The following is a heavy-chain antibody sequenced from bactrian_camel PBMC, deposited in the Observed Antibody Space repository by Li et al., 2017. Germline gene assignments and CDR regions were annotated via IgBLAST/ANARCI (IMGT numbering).Heavy chain of an antibody. V-gene: IGHV3S25*01. D-gene: IGHD5*01. CDR3: AADAQYGLGTRSDFGY. Sequence: QLVESGGGLVQPGGSLRLSCAASGFTFSNYWMCWVRQAPGKGLEWVSSISSGGITTYYADSVKGQFTISRDNAKNTVYLQMNSLKPEDTAVYYCAADAQYGLGTRSDFGYWGQGTQVTVS. CDR1: GFTFSNYW. J-gene: IGHJ6*01. CDR2: ISSGGITT.